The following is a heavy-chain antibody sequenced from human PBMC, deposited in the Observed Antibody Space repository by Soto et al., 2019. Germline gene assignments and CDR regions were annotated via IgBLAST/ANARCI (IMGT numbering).Heavy chain of an antibody. CDR2: IYYSGST. CDR1: GGSISSYY. Sequence: SETLSLTCPVSGGSISSYYWSWIRQPPGKGLEWIGYIYYSGSTNYNPSLKSRVTISVDTSKNQFSLKLSSVTAADTAVYYCAREYGSGSYYNPYYYYGMDVWGQGTTVTVSS. J-gene: IGHJ6*02. D-gene: IGHD3-10*01. V-gene: IGHV4-59*01. CDR3: AREYGSGSYYNPYYYYGMDV.